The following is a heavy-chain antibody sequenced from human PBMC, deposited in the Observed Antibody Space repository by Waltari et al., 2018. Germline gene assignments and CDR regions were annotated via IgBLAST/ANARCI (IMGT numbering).Heavy chain of an antibody. J-gene: IGHJ4*02. Sequence: QVQLQESGPGLVKPSETLSLTCTVSGYSISRGYYWGWIRQPPGKGLEWIGSIYHSGSTYYNPSLKSRVTISVDTSKNQFSLKLSSVTAADTAVYYCARAFWSGYYYYFDYWGQGTLVTVSS. D-gene: IGHD3-3*01. CDR2: IYHSGST. V-gene: IGHV4-38-2*02. CDR3: ARAFWSGYYYYFDY. CDR1: GYSISRGYY.